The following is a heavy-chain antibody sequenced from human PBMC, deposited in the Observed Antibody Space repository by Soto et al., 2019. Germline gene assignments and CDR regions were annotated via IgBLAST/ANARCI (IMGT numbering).Heavy chain of an antibody. Sequence: PSETLSLTCTVSGGSVSSGSYYWSWIRQPPGKGLEWIGYIYYSGSTNYNPSLKSRVTISVDTSKNQFSLKLSSVTAADTAVYYCARQHSGSYYDYVWFDPWGQGTLVTVSS. J-gene: IGHJ5*02. V-gene: IGHV4-61*01. CDR1: GGSVSSGSYY. CDR3: ARQHSGSYYDYVWFDP. CDR2: IYYSGST. D-gene: IGHD1-26*01.